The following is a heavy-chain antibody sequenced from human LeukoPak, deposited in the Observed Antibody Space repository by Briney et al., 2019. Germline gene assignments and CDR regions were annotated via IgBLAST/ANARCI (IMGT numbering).Heavy chain of an antibody. D-gene: IGHD2-2*01. CDR1: GGSFSGYY. J-gene: IGHJ4*02. CDR3: ARVESVVPAAMHSVVAANGDYFDY. V-gene: IGHV4-34*01. Sequence: SETLSLTCAVYGGSFSGYYWSWIRQPPGKGLEWIGEINHSGSTNYNPSLKSRVTISVDTSKNQFSLKLSSVPAADTAVYYCARVESVVPAAMHSVVAANGDYFDYWGQGTLVTVSS. CDR2: INHSGST.